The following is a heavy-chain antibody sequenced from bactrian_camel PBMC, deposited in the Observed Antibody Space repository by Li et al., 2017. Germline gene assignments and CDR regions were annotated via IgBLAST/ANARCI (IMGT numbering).Heavy chain of an antibody. V-gene: IGHV3S10*01. J-gene: IGHJ4*01. CDR2: IDTDGST. CDR1: GYTYNHYC. Sequence: DVQLVESGGGSVKAGGSLTLTCVASGYTYNHYCMGWFRLAPAKAREGVAIIDTDGSTFYADSVTGRFTISQDNSKNTLYLQMNSLKTQDTAVYYCVSGSSWSGYNYWGQGTQVTVS. CDR3: VSGSSWSGYNY. D-gene: IGHD6*01.